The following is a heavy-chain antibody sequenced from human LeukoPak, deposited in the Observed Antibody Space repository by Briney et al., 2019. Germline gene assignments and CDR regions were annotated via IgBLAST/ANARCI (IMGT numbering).Heavy chain of an antibody. CDR2: ISGSGGST. V-gene: IGHV3-23*01. J-gene: IGHJ6*03. CDR1: GFTFTNFA. CDR3: AKGRGWEASYYYYYMDV. D-gene: IGHD1-26*01. Sequence: GGSLRLSCAASGFTFTNFAMSWVRQAPGKGLEWVSAISGSGGSTYSADSVKGRFTISRDNSKNTLYLQMNSLRAEDTAVYYCAKGRGWEASYYYYYMDVWGKGTTVTISS.